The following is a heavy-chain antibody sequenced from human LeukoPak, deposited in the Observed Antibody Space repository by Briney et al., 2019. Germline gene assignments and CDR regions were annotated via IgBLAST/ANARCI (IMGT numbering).Heavy chain of an antibody. CDR2: IQPGDSHT. Sequence: GESLKISCKASGYSFTNYWIGWVRRMPGKGLEWMGIIQPGDSHTRYSPSFEGQVTISVDKSITTAYLQWSSLTASDTAMYYCAKMDECVKTICYRHFENWGQGTLVTVSS. CDR3: AKMDECVKTICYRHFEN. CDR1: GYSFTNYW. V-gene: IGHV5-51*01. D-gene: IGHD2-8*01. J-gene: IGHJ4*02.